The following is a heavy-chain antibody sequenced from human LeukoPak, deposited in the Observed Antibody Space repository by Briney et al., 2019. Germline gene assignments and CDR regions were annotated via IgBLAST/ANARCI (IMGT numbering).Heavy chain of an antibody. D-gene: IGHD3-9*01. CDR2: ISSSSSYI. CDR3: VRDYENLTGSKTRFHY. Sequence: GGSLRLSCAASGFTFSSYDMTWVRQAPGRGLEWVSCISSSSSYIYYANSVKGRFTISRDNAKNSLYLQMNSLRAEDTAVYYCVRDYENLTGSKTRFHYWGQGTLVTVSS. V-gene: IGHV3-21*01. J-gene: IGHJ4*02. CDR1: GFTFSSYD.